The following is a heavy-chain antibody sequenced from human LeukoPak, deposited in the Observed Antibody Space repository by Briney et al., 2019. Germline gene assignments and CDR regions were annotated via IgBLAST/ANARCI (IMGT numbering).Heavy chain of an antibody. CDR2: ISYDGSNK. CDR3: AGYYDFWSGYSDY. CDR1: GFTFSSYA. V-gene: IGHV3-30-3*01. J-gene: IGHJ4*02. Sequence: GGSLRLSCAASGFTFSSYAMHLVRQAPGKGLEWVAVISYDGSNKYYADSVKGRFTISRDNSKSTLYLQMNSLRAEDTAVYYCAGYYDFWSGYSDYWGQGTLVTVSS. D-gene: IGHD3-3*01.